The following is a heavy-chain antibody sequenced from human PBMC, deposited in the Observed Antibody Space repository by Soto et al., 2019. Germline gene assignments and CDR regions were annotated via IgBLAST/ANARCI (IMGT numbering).Heavy chain of an antibody. CDR1: GGSISSYY. Sequence: SETLSLTCTVSGGSISSYYWSWIRQPPGKGQEWIGYIYYSGSTNYNPSLESRVTIPVDTSKNQFSLKLSSVNAADTAVYYFARHASDDYGENASLDTWDQGTLVTVSS. V-gene: IGHV4-59*08. CDR2: IYYSGST. CDR3: ARHASDDYGENASLDT. J-gene: IGHJ4*02. D-gene: IGHD4-17*01.